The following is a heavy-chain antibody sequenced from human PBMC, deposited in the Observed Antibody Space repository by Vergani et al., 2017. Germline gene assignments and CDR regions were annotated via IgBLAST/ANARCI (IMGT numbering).Heavy chain of an antibody. V-gene: IGHV1-2*04. J-gene: IGHJ3*02. Sequence: QVQLVQSGAEVKKPGASVKVSCKASGYTFTGYYMHWVRQAPGQGLEWMGWINPNSGGTNYAQKFQGWVTMTRDTSSSTAYMELSRLRSDDTAVYYCARGVGYDILTGYPDAFDIWGQGTMVTVSS. CDR2: INPNSGGT. CDR3: ARGVGYDILTGYPDAFDI. CDR1: GYTFTGYY. D-gene: IGHD3-9*01.